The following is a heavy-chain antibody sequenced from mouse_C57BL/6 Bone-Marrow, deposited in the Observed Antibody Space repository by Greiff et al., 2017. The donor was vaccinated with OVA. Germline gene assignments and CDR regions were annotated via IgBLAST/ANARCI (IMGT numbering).Heavy chain of an antibody. CDR3: ARLLWGY. Sequence: QVQLKQPGAELVRPGTSVKLSCKASGYTFTSYWMHWVKQRPGQGLEWIGVIDPSDSYTNYNQKFKGKATLTVDTSSSTAYMQLSSLTSEDSAVYYCARLLWGYWGQGTTLTVSS. J-gene: IGHJ2*01. D-gene: IGHD6-1*01. V-gene: IGHV1-59*01. CDR2: IDPSDSYT. CDR1: GYTFTSYW.